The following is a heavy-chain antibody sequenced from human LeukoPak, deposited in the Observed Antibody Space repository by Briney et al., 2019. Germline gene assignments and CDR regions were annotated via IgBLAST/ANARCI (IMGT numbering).Heavy chain of an antibody. J-gene: IGHJ4*02. CDR2: ISWNSGSI. V-gene: IGHV3-9*01. Sequence: GGSLRLSCAASGFTFDDYAMHWVRQAPGKGLEWVSGISWNSGSIGYADSVKGRFTISRDNAKNSLYLQMNSLSAEDTALYYCAKDRTGYSYGSAFDYWGQGTLVTVSS. D-gene: IGHD5-18*01. CDR1: GFTFDDYA. CDR3: AKDRTGYSYGSAFDY.